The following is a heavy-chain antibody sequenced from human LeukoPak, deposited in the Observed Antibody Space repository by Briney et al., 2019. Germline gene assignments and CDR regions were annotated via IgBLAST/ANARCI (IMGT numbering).Heavy chain of an antibody. J-gene: IGHJ4*02. CDR2: ISSSSCYI. CDR1: GSTFSSYS. D-gene: IGHD1-26*01. V-gene: IGHV3-21*01. CDR3: ARGGIVVATPTNFDY. Sequence: GGSLRLSCAAPGSTFSSYSMNWDRQAAGEGLEWVASISSSSCYIYYADSVKGLFTISRDNAKNSLYLQMNSLSAEDTAVYYCARGGIVVATPTNFDYWGQGTLVTVSS.